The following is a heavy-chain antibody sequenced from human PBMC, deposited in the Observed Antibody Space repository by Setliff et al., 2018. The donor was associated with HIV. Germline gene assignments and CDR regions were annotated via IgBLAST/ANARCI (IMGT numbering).Heavy chain of an antibody. V-gene: IGHV3-43*01. CDR3: AKEGRTTSAFDV. CDR1: GFNFDDYT. CDR2: ISWDRYTT. Sequence: GGSLRLSCAASGFNFDDYTMHWVRQGPGKTLEWVSLISWDRYTTNYADSVKGRFTISRDNSKDSLYLQMNSLRIEDTALYYCAKEGRTTSAFDVWGQGTMVTVSS. J-gene: IGHJ3*01. D-gene: IGHD1-1*01.